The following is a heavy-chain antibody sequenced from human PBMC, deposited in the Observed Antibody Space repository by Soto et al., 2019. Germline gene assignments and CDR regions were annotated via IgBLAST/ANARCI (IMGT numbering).Heavy chain of an antibody. Sequence: QVQLVQSGAEVKKPGSSVKVSCKASGGTFSTYGINWVRLAPGQGREWMGWIIPKFGATKNAQKFQGRVTLTADEYTYTAYMELKYLRSEDKAVYFCAREVDPYYGGNSLSLDYWGQGTLVTVSS. D-gene: IGHD4-17*01. CDR3: AREVDPYYGGNSLSLDY. J-gene: IGHJ4*02. V-gene: IGHV1-69*13. CDR1: GGTFSTYG. CDR2: IIPKFGAT.